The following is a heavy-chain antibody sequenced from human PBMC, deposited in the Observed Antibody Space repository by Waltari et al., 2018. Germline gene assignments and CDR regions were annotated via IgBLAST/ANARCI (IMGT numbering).Heavy chain of an antibody. CDR1: GGTFSSYA. V-gene: IGHV1-69*05. CDR2: IIPILATA. J-gene: IGHJ3*02. D-gene: IGHD3-22*01. Sequence: QVQLVQSGAEVKKPGPSVKVSCKASGGTFSSYAISWVRQAPGQGLEWMGGIIPILATANYAQKFQCRVTITTDESTSTAYMELSSLRSEDTAVYYCARVDTMMNGAFDIWGQGTMVTVSS. CDR3: ARVDTMMNGAFDI.